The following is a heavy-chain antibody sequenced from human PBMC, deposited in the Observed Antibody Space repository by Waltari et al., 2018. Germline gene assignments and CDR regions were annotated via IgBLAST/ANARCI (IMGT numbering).Heavy chain of an antibody. Sequence: QITLKESGPTLVKPTQTLTLTCTFSGFSLSTSGVGVGWIRQPPGKALEWLALIYWDDEKRYSPSLKSRLTITKDTSKNQVVLTMTNMDPVDTATYYCARQTSKYSWGWFDPWGQGTLVTVSS. CDR2: IYWDDEK. J-gene: IGHJ5*02. D-gene: IGHD5-18*01. CDR3: ARQTSKYSWGWFDP. V-gene: IGHV2-5*02. CDR1: GFSLSTSGVG.